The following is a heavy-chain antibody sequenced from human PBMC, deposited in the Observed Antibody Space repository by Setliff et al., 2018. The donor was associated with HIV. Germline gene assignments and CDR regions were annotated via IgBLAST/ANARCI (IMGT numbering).Heavy chain of an antibody. CDR2: INPNSGGT. J-gene: IGHJ4*02. D-gene: IGHD4-17*01. CDR3: ARSGRETTLYGLYGVHYFDY. V-gene: IGHV1-2*06. CDR1: GYIFTDYY. Sequence: ASVMVSCKASGYIFTDYYMHWVRQAPGQELGWMGRINPNSGGTNYAQKFQGRVTMTRDTSISTAYTELSSLRSEDTAVYYCARSGRETTLYGLYGVHYFDYWGQGTLVTVSS.